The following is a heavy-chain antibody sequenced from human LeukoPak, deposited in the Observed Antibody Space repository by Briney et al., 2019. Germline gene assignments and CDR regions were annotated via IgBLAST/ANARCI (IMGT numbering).Heavy chain of an antibody. V-gene: IGHV4-61*02. CDR1: GGSISSGSYY. D-gene: IGHD1-1*01. Sequence: SETLSLTCTVSGGSISSGSYYWSWIRQPAGKGLEWIGRIYTSGSTNYNPSLKSRVTISVDTSKNQFSLKLSSVTAADTAVYYCARVQLEPQPYAFDIWGQGTMVTVSS. CDR3: ARVQLEPQPYAFDI. J-gene: IGHJ3*02. CDR2: IYTSGST.